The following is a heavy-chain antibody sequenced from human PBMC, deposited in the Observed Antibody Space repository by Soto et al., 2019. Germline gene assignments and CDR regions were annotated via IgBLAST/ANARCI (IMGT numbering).Heavy chain of an antibody. V-gene: IGHV4-34*01. CDR1: GGSIGSYY. D-gene: IGHD6-19*01. J-gene: IGHJ4*02. Sequence: SETLSLTCSVSGGSIGSYYWSWIRQPPGKGLEWIGEINHSGSTNYNPSLKSRVTISVDTSKNQFSLKLSSVTAADTAVYYCERTGIAVAGKADDWGQGTLVTVS. CDR3: ERTGIAVAGKADD. CDR2: INHSGST.